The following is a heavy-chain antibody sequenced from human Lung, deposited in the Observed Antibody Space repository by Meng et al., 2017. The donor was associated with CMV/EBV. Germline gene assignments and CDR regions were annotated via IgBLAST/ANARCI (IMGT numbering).Heavy chain of an antibody. D-gene: IGHD4-17*01. Sequence: CAASGVTFSPYWMHWVRQAPGKGLVWVSRINSGGSSTDYADSVKGRFTISRDNAKNTLYLQMNSLRAEDTAVYYCARGEYGDYDSIDYWGQGTLVTVSS. CDR2: INSGGSST. V-gene: IGHV3-74*01. CDR1: GVTFSPYW. J-gene: IGHJ4*02. CDR3: ARGEYGDYDSIDY.